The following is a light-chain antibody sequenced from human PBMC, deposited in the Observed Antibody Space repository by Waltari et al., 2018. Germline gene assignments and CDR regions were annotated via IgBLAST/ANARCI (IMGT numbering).Light chain of an antibody. CDR1: QDISTS. CDR3: QQGDTSPPT. CDR2: HSS. Sequence: EIHMTQSPSSVSASVGDRASMSCRASQDISTSLAWYQQKSGKAPSLLIYHSSNLQSEVPSRFSGAGTGTDFTLTINNLHPEDFATYFCQQGDTSPPTFGPGTKVELK. V-gene: IGKV1-12*01. J-gene: IGKJ1*01.